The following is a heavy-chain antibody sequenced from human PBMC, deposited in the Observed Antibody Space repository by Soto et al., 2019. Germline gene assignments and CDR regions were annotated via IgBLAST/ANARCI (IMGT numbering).Heavy chain of an antibody. CDR3: ARVYDFWSGYYPSYYFDY. CDR1: GGSFSGYY. D-gene: IGHD3-3*01. CDR2: INHSGST. J-gene: IGHJ4*02. Sequence: SEPLSLTCAVYGGSFSGYYWSWIRQPPGKGLEWIGEINHSGSTNYNPSLKSRVTISVDTSKNQFSLKLSSVTAADTAVYYCARVYDFWSGYYPSYYFDYWGQGTLVTVSS. V-gene: IGHV4-34*01.